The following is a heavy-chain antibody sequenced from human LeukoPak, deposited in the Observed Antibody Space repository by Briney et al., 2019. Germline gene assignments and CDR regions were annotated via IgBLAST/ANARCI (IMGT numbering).Heavy chain of an antibody. CDR1: GFAFSSYS. D-gene: IGHD2-2*02. CDR3: ARVVPAAIPRYYYGMDV. Sequence: PGGSLRLSCAASGFAFSSYSMNWVRQAPGKGLEWVSSISSSSSYIYYADSVKGRFTISRDNAKNSLYLQRNSLRAEDTAVYYCARVVPAAIPRYYYGMDVWGQGTTVTVSS. J-gene: IGHJ6*02. V-gene: IGHV3-21*01. CDR2: ISSSSSYI.